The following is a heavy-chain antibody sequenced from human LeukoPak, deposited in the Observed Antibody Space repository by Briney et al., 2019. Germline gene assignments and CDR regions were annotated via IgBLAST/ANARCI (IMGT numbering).Heavy chain of an antibody. CDR2: IIPIFGTA. J-gene: IGHJ4*02. V-gene: IGHV1-69*13. D-gene: IGHD3-22*01. CDR1: GGTFSSYA. Sequence: ASVKVSCKASGGTFSSYAISWVRQAPGQGLEWMGGIIPIFGTANYAQKFQGRVTITADESTSTAYMELSSLRSDDTAVYYCARVMYYDSRFQPYENWGQGTLVTVSS. CDR3: ARVMYYDSRFQPYEN.